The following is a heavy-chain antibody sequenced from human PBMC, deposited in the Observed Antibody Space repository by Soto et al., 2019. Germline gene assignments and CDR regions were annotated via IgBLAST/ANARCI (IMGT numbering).Heavy chain of an antibody. CDR3: ARAGFEYCSGGSCYSGTLDY. CDR1: GASISGYY. D-gene: IGHD2-15*01. V-gene: IGHV4-4*07. J-gene: IGHJ4*02. Sequence: SETLSLTCTVSGASISGYYWSWIRKSAGKGLEWIGRIYATGTTDYNPSLKSRVTISVDTSKNQFSLKLSSVTAADTAVYYCARAGFEYCSGGSCYSGTLDYWGQGTLVTVSS. CDR2: IYATGTT.